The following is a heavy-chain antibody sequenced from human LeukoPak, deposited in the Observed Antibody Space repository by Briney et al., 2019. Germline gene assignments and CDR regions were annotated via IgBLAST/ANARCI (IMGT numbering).Heavy chain of an antibody. D-gene: IGHD6-19*01. CDR3: ARESEGYSSGWSRNPDFDY. Sequence: SETLSLTCTVSGYSISSGYYWGWIRQPPGKGLEWIGSIYHSGSTYYNPSLKSRVTISVDTSKNQFSLKLSSVTAADTAVYYCARESEGYSSGWSRNPDFDYWGQGTLVTVSS. J-gene: IGHJ4*02. CDR1: GYSISSGYY. V-gene: IGHV4-38-2*02. CDR2: IYHSGST.